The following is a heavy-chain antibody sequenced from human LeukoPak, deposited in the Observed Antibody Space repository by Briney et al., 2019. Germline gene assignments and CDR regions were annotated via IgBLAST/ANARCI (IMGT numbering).Heavy chain of an antibody. J-gene: IGHJ4*02. Sequence: PSETLSLTCAVYGGSFSGYYWSWIRQPPGKGLEWIGYIYYSESTNYKPSLKSRVTISVETSKNQFSLKLRSVTAADTAVYYCARVTGYMIEDYFDYWGQGTLVTVSS. CDR1: GGSFSGYY. V-gene: IGHV4-59*01. CDR2: IYYSEST. CDR3: ARVTGYMIEDYFDY. D-gene: IGHD3-22*01.